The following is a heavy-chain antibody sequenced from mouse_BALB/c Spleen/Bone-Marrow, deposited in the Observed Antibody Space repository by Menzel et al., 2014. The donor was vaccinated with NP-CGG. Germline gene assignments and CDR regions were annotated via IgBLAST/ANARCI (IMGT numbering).Heavy chain of an antibody. J-gene: IGHJ2*01. CDR3: ARGYYGSSPYFDY. CDR1: GYTFSSYW. V-gene: IGHV1-9*01. D-gene: IGHD1-1*01. Sequence: VQLQQSGAELMKPGASVKISCKASGYTFSSYWIEWIMQRPGHGLEWIGEILPGSNSANYNEKFKGKATFAADTSSNTAYMQLSSLTSEDSAVYYCARGYYGSSPYFDYWGQGTTLTVSS. CDR2: ILPGSNSA.